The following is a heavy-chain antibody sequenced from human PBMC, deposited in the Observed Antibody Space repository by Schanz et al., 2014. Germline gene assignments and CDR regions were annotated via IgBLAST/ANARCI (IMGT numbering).Heavy chain of an antibody. CDR2: ISGSGGDT. Sequence: EVQLVESGGGLIQPGGSLRLSCAASGFSFSIFAMTWVRQAPGQGLEWVSTISGSGGDTYPADSVKGRFTISRDNSNNTLYLQMNSLRAEDTAVYYCARLDSSSWYPRYWGQGTLVTVSS. CDR3: ARLDSSSWYPRY. V-gene: IGHV3-23*04. D-gene: IGHD6-13*01. J-gene: IGHJ4*02. CDR1: GFSFSIFA.